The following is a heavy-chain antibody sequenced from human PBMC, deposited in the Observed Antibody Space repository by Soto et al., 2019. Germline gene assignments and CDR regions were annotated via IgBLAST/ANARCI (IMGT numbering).Heavy chain of an antibody. J-gene: IGHJ4*02. V-gene: IGHV3-23*01. CDR3: AIDPGRAWSARIVDF. D-gene: IGHD6-19*01. CDR1: GFTFSDHA. CDR2: ISDSVHGA. Sequence: GGSLRLSCEASGFTFSDHAMSWVRRAPGKGREWVAAISDSVHGAVYADSVKGRFTISRDNSKNTLYLQMNSLRGEDTGVDYWAIDPGRAWSARIVDFWGQGAVVTVSS.